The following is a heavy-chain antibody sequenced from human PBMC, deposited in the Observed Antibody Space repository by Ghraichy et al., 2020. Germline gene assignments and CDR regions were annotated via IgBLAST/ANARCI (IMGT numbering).Heavy chain of an antibody. CDR1: GYSFTSYW. CDR3: ARLVGIAAAGHYYYYGMDV. D-gene: IGHD6-13*01. V-gene: IGHV5-51*01. J-gene: IGHJ6*02. CDR2: IYPGDSDT. Sequence: ESLNISCKGSGYSFTSYWIGWVRQMPGKGLEWMGIIYPGDSDTRYSPSFQGQVTISADKSISTAYLQWSSLKASDTAMYYCARLVGIAAAGHYYYYGMDVWGQGTTVTVSS.